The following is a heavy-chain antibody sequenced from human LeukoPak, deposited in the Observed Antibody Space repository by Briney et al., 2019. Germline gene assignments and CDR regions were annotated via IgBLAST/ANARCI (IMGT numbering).Heavy chain of an antibody. CDR1: GFTFSSYG. CDR2: IRYDGSNK. CDR3: AKGGNSSSWYPYYYHYMDV. D-gene: IGHD6-13*01. V-gene: IGHV3-30*02. Sequence: GGSLRLSCAASGFTFSSYGMHWVRQAPGKGLEWVAFIRYDGSNKYYADSVKGRFTISRDNSKNTLYLQMNSLRAEDTAVYYCAKGGNSSSWYPYYYHYMDVWGKGTTVTVSS. J-gene: IGHJ6*03.